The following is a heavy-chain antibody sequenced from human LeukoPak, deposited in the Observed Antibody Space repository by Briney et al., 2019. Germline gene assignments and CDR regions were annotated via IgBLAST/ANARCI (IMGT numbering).Heavy chain of an antibody. CDR3: ARTFSPGGYHGSGNWGIVDY. V-gene: IGHV4-31*03. Sequence: SETLSLTCTVSGGSISSGGYYWSWIRQHPGKGLEWIGYIYYSGSTYYNPSLKSRVTISVDASKNQFSLKLSSVTAADTAVYYCARTFSPGGYHGSGNWGIVDYWGQGTLVTVSS. D-gene: IGHD3-10*01. CDR1: GGSISSGGYY. J-gene: IGHJ4*02. CDR2: IYYSGST.